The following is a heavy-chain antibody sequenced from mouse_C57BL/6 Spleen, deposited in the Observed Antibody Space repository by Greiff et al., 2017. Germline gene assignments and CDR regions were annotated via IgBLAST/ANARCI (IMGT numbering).Heavy chain of an antibody. D-gene: IGHD1-1*01. CDR2: IYPGSGST. CDR1: GYTFTSYW. V-gene: IGHV1-55*01. J-gene: IGHJ4*01. Sequence: QVQLQQPGAELVKPGASVKMSCKASGYTFTSYWITWVKQRPGQGLEWIGDIYPGSGSTNYNEKFKSKATLTVDTSSSTAYMPLSSLTSEDSAVYYCARRGSSSYYYAMDYWGQGTSVTVSS. CDR3: ARRGSSSYYYAMDY.